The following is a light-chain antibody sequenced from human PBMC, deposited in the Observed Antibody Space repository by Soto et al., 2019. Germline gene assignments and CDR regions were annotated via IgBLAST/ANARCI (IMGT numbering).Light chain of an antibody. CDR1: QSISNH. V-gene: IGKV1-39*01. J-gene: IGKJ1*01. CDR3: QQSYSSPPT. Sequence: DIQMTHSPSSLSASVEDRFIITCRASQSISNHLNWYQQKPGKAPKLLIFAAPSLQSGVPSRFSGSRSGPDFTLTISSLQPEDFATYYCQQSYSSPPTFGQGTKVDIK. CDR2: AAP.